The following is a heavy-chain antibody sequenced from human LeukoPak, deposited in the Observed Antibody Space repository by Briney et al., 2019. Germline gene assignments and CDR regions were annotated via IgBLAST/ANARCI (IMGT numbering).Heavy chain of an antibody. V-gene: IGHV3-30-3*01. CDR2: ISYDGSNK. CDR3: ARVRGYYDFWSGYYPPEYYYCYGMDV. D-gene: IGHD3-3*01. J-gene: IGHJ6*02. CDR1: GFTFSSYA. Sequence: GGSLRLSCAASGFTFSSYAMHWVRQAPGKGLEWVAVISYDGSNKYYADSVKGRFTISRDNSKNTLYLQMNSLRAEDTAVYYCARVRGYYDFWSGYYPPEYYYCYGMDVWSQGTTVTVSS.